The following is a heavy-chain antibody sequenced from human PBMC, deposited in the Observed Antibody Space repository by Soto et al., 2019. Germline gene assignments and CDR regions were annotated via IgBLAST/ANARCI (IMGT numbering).Heavy chain of an antibody. CDR1: GFSLSTSGVG. V-gene: IGHV2-5*02. CDR2: IYWDDDK. CDR3: AYRGWRITGTRDFDY. J-gene: IGHJ4*02. D-gene: IGHD1-20*01. Sequence: SGPTLVKPTQTLTLTCTFSGFSLSTSGVGVGWIRQPPGKALEWLALIYWDDDKRYSPSLKSRLTITKDTSKNQVVLTMTNMDPVDTATYYCAYRGWRITGTRDFDYWGQGTLVTVSS.